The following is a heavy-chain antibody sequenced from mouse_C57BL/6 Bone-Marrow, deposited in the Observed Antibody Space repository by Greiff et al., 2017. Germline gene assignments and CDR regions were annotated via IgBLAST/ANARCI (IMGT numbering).Heavy chain of an antibody. CDR2: IYPRSGNT. D-gene: IGHD1-1*01. V-gene: IGHV1-81*01. Sequence: VQLQESGAELARPGASVKLSCKASGYTFTSYGISWVKQRTGQGLEWIGEIYPRSGNTYYNEKVKGKATLTADKSSSTAYMELRSLTSEDSAVYFCAREGDYYGPAWFAYWGQGTLVTVSA. CDR1: GYTFTSYG. J-gene: IGHJ3*01. CDR3: AREGDYYGPAWFAY.